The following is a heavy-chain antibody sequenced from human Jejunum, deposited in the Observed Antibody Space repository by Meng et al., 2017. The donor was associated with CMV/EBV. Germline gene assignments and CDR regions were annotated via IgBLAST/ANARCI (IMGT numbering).Heavy chain of an antibody. J-gene: IGHJ4*02. V-gene: IGHV3-15*07. D-gene: IGHD3-16*01. CDR2: IKRKSDGGTT. CDR3: TASWGGDGTDY. Sequence: CAASGFTFTNAWMNWVRQAPGKGLEWVGLIKRKSDGGTTHYDTPVKGRFTISRDDSKNTLYLQMNSLKTEDTAVYYCTASWGGDGTDYWGQGTLVTVSS. CDR1: GFTFTNAW.